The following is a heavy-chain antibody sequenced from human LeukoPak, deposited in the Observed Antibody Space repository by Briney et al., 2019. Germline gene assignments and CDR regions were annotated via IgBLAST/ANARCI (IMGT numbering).Heavy chain of an antibody. Sequence: GGFLRLSCAASGFSFNTNAMTWVRQAPGKGLEWVSTLSGRGDSTFYADSVKGRFTISRDKSENTLHLQMNSLRAEDTAIYYCAKDQTAAGTYDSWGRGTLVIVSS. CDR1: GFSFNTNA. V-gene: IGHV3-23*01. CDR2: LSGRGDST. CDR3: AKDQTAAGTYDS. J-gene: IGHJ4*02. D-gene: IGHD6-25*01.